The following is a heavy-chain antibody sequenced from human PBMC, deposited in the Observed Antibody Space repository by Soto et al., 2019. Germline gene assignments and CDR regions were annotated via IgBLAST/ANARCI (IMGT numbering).Heavy chain of an antibody. D-gene: IGHD5-18*01. Sequence: SETLTLTCSVSGTSVSNYYWSWIRQPAGKGLEHIGRIYTSGSTSYNPSLKSRVTMSMDTSQTQIYLNLTSVTAADTAVYYCARGGIQLSYAFDYWGQGIQVTVSS. CDR2: IYTSGST. V-gene: IGHV4-4*07. CDR1: GTSVSNYY. J-gene: IGHJ4*02. CDR3: ARGGIQLSYAFDY.